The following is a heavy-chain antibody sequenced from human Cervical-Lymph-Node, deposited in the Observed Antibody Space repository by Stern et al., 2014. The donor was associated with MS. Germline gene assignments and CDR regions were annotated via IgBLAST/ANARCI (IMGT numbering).Heavy chain of an antibody. CDR2: INAGNGNT. D-gene: IGHD1-26*01. CDR3: ATGSRVDY. CDR1: GYTFTSYA. Sequence: QVQLVQSGAEVKKPGASVKVSCKASGYTFTSYAINWVRQAPGQRLEWMGWINAGNGNTKYSQKFQGRLTISRDTSATTAYMELSSLTSEDTAVYYCATGSRVDYWGQGTLVTVSS. V-gene: IGHV1-3*01. J-gene: IGHJ4*02.